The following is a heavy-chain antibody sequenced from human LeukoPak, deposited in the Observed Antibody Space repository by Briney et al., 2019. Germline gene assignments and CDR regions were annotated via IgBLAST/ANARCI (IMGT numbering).Heavy chain of an antibody. CDR1: GYTFTGYY. Sequence: ASVRLSCKASGYTFTGYYMHWVRQAPGQGLEWMGWINPNSGGTNYAQTFQGRVTMTRDKSISTAYMELSRLRSDDTAVYYCATDLNCGGDCPYYYYMDVWGKGTTVTVSS. V-gene: IGHV1-2*02. J-gene: IGHJ6*03. CDR2: INPNSGGT. CDR3: ATDLNCGGDCPYYYYMDV. D-gene: IGHD2-21*01.